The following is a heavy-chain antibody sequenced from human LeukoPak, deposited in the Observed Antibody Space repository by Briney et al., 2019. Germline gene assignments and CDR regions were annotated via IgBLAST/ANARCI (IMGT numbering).Heavy chain of an antibody. D-gene: IGHD2-8*02. CDR3: ARDQIYCTGGYCYFDY. V-gene: IGHV3-74*01. CDR2: INSDGSST. J-gene: IGHJ4*02. Sequence: PGGSLRLSCAASGFTFSSYCMHWVRQAPGKGLVWVSRINSDGSSTSYADSVKGRFTISRDNAKNTLYLQMNSLRAEDTAVYYCARDQIYCTGGYCYFDYWGQGALVTVSS. CDR1: GFTFSSYC.